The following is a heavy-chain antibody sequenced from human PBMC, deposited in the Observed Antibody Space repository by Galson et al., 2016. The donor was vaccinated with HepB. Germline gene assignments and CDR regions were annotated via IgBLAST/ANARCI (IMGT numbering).Heavy chain of an antibody. CDR2: IKQDGSEK. J-gene: IGHJ4*02. CDR1: GFTFTTYW. V-gene: IGHV3-7*01. D-gene: IGHD4-17*01. Sequence: SLRLSCAVSGFTFTTYWMSWVRQAPGKGLEWVANIKQDGSEKYYVDSVKGRFTISRDNAKNSLYLQMNSLRAEDTAVYFCARVLNYGDYADDYWGQGTLVTVSS. CDR3: ARVLNYGDYADDY.